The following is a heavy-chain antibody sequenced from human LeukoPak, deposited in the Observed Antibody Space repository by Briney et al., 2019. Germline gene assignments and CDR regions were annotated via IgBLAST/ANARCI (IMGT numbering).Heavy chain of an antibody. D-gene: IGHD5-18*01. CDR1: GFTLSSYA. V-gene: IGHV3-23*01. Sequence: LGGSLRLSCAASGFTLSSYAMSWVRQAPGKGLEWVSAISDTGNTYHADSVKGRFTISRDNAKTSLYLQMNSLRAEDTAVYYCARDLSGVAGYTYGRGIDYWGQGTLVTVSS. J-gene: IGHJ4*02. CDR3: ARDLSGVAGYTYGRGIDY. CDR2: ISDTGNT.